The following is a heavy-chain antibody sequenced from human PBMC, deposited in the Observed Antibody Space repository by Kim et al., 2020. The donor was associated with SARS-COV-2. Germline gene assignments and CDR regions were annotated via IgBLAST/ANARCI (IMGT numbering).Heavy chain of an antibody. D-gene: IGHD3-3*01. V-gene: IGHV4-4*07. J-gene: IGHJ4*02. CDR2: IYTSGST. CDR1: GGSISSYY. CDR3: ARGRLTYYDFWSGYPSFDY. Sequence: SETLSLTCTVSGGSISSYYWSGIRQPAGKGLEWIGRIYTSGSTNYNPSLKSRVTMSVDTSKNQFSLKLSSVTAADTAVYYCARGRLTYYDFWSGYPSFDYWGQGTLVTVSS.